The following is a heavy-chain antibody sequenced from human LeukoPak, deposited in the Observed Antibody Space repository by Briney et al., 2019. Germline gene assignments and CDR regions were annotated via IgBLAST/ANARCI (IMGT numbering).Heavy chain of an antibody. V-gene: IGHV3-33*01. CDR1: GFTFSSYG. CDR3: AREWSTGEYYYYYYMDV. D-gene: IGHD3-16*01. Sequence: GGSLRLSCAASGFTFSSYGMHWVRQAPGKGLEWVAVIWYDGSNKYYADSVKGRFTISRDNSKNTLYLQMNSLRAEDTAVYYCAREWSTGEYYYYYYMDVWGKGTTVTVSS. CDR2: IWYDGSNK. J-gene: IGHJ6*03.